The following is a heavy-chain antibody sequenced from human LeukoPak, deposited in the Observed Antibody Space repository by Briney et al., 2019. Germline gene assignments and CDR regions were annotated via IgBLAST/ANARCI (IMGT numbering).Heavy chain of an antibody. Sequence: ASVKVSCKASGYTFRTFGINWVRQAPGQGLERMGWISVYNGDTKYAQKFQGRVTMTTDTSTNTTYMEVRSLTFDDTAVYYCARDHMAARPGWFDAWGQGTLVTVSA. V-gene: IGHV1-18*01. D-gene: IGHD6-6*01. CDR3: ARDHMAARPGWFDA. CDR2: ISVYNGDT. J-gene: IGHJ5*02. CDR1: GYTFRTFG.